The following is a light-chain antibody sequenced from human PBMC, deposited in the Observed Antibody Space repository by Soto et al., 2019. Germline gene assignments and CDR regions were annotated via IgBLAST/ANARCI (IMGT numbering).Light chain of an antibody. CDR1: QTISNR. J-gene: IGKJ1*01. Sequence: EVVMTQSPATLSVAPGERATLSCRASQTISNRLAWYQQKPGQAPRLLIYGASTRATSIPDRFRGSGSGTEFTLTISSLQSGDFAVYYCQQYSDWPPWTFGQGTKVEIK. V-gene: IGKV3-15*01. CDR2: GAS. CDR3: QQYSDWPPWT.